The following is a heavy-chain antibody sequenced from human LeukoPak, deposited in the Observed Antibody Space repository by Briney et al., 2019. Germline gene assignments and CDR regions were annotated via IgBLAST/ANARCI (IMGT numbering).Heavy chain of an antibody. CDR1: GGSISSYY. D-gene: IGHD3-3*01. Sequence: SETLSLTCTVSGGSISSYYWSWIRQPPGKGLEWVGYFYYSGSTNYNPSLKSRVTISVDTSKNQFSLKLSSVTAADTAVYYCARGTLRRFLEWLRTYYYYYMDVWGKGTTVTVSS. CDR3: ARGTLRRFLEWLRTYYYYYMDV. J-gene: IGHJ6*03. V-gene: IGHV4-59*01. CDR2: FYYSGST.